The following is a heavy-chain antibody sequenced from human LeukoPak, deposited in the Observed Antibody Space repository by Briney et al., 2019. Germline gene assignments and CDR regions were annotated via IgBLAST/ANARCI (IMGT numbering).Heavy chain of an antibody. J-gene: IGHJ5*02. CDR3: ARLALRTMVVDP. CDR1: GGSIISENYF. V-gene: IGHV4-30-4*08. CDR2: IYYSGSA. Sequence: PSQTLSLTCTVSGGSIISENYFWSWLRQHPGKGLEWIGYIYYSGSAHYNPSLKSRVTISVDTSKNQFSLKLSSVTAADTAVYYCARLALRTMVVDPWGQGTLVTVSS. D-gene: IGHD3-10*01.